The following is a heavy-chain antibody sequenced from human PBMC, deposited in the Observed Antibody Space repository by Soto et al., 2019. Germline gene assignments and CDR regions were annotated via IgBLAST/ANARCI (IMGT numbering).Heavy chain of an antibody. J-gene: IGHJ3*02. CDR3: ARDLENCGGECSSAFDI. V-gene: IGHV3-23*01. CDR1: GFTFSSYA. Sequence: PGGSLRLSCAASGFTFSSYAMRWVRQAPGKGPEWVSGISSSGGSTYYADSVKGRFTISRDNAKKTLYLQMNSLTAADTAVYYCARDLENCGGECSSAFDIWGQGTMVTVS. D-gene: IGHD2-21*01. CDR2: ISSSGGST.